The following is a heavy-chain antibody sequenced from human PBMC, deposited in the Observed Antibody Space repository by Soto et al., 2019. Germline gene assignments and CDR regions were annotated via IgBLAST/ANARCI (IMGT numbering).Heavy chain of an antibody. Sequence: ASVKVSCKASGYTFTSYGISWVRQAPGQGLEWMGWISAYNGNTNYAQKLQGRVTMTTDTSTSTAYMELRSLRSDDTAVYYCARDPQSFYDSSGYPFDPCGQGTLVTAS. CDR1: GYTFTSYG. D-gene: IGHD3-22*01. J-gene: IGHJ5*02. CDR2: ISAYNGNT. CDR3: ARDPQSFYDSSGYPFDP. V-gene: IGHV1-18*01.